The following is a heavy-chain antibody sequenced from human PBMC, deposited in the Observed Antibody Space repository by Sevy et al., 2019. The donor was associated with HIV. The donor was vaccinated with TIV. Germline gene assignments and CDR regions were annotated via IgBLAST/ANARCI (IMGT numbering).Heavy chain of an antibody. J-gene: IGHJ4*02. Sequence: SETLSLTCTVSGGSISSYYWSWIRQPAGKGLEWIGRIYTSGSTNYNPSLKSRVTMSVDTSKNQLSLKLSSVTAADTAVYYCARDLPLEKAAGGTGVVHDYWGQGTLVTVSS. V-gene: IGHV4-4*07. CDR1: GGSISSYY. CDR3: ARDLPLEKAAGGTGVVHDY. D-gene: IGHD6-13*01. CDR2: IYTSGST.